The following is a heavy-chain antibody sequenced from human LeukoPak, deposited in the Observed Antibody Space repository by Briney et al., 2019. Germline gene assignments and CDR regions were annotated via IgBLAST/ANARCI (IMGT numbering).Heavy chain of an antibody. CDR1: GSIFSSYG. CDR2: ISYDGSNK. CDR3: ARDGPYFDY. V-gene: IGHV3-30*03. J-gene: IGHJ4*02. Sequence: GGSLRLSCAASGSIFSSYGIHWVRRAPGRGLEWVAVISYDGSNKYYADSVKGRFTISRDNSKNTLYLQMNSLRAEDTAVYYCARDGPYFDYWGQGTLVTVSS.